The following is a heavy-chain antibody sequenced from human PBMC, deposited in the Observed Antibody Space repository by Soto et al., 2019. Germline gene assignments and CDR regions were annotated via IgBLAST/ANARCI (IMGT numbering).Heavy chain of an antibody. J-gene: IGHJ5*02. CDR2: IIPIIGII. D-gene: IGHD4-4*01. CDR3: AGDPDSHYNDSHASSYP. CDR1: GGTFSTYT. V-gene: IGHV1-69*08. Sequence: QVQLVQSGAEVTKPGSSVKVYCKASGGTFSTYTITWVRQAPGQGLEWMGRIIPIIGIINYAQKFQGRVTISADKFTGTAYMELTGLRSDDTAVYYCAGDPDSHYNDSHASSYPWGQGTLVTVSS.